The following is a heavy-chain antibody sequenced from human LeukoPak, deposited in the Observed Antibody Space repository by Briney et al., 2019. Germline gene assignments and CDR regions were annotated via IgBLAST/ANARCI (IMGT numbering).Heavy chain of an antibody. V-gene: IGHV3-30*03. D-gene: IGHD3-10*01. J-gene: IGHJ4*02. CDR2: TSSDLNVK. CDR3: VREGYYGSGSPPSLYFDY. CDR1: GFTVSSNY. Sequence: GGSLRLSCAASGFTVSSNYMSWVRQAPGKGLEWVAVTSSDLNVKLYADSVKGRFTISRDNSRSTLYLQMNSLRPEDTAIYYCVREGYYGSGSPPSLYFDYWGQGTLVTVSS.